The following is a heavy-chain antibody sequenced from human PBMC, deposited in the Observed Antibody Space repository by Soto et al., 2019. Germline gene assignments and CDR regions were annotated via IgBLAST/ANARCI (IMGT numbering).Heavy chain of an antibody. CDR3: TGVYCSSTSGPADYYYGMAV. Sequence: ASVKVSCKASGYTFTSYGISWVRQAPGQGLEWMGWISAYNGNTNYAQKLQGRVTMTTDTSTSTAYMELRSLRSDDTAVYYCTGVYCSSTSGPADYYYGMAVWGQGTTVTVSS. CDR2: ISAYNGNT. J-gene: IGHJ6*02. CDR1: GYTFTSYG. D-gene: IGHD2-2*01. V-gene: IGHV1-18*01.